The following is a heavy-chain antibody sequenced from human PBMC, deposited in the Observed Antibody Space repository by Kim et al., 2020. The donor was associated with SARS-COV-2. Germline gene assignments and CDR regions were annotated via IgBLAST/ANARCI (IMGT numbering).Heavy chain of an antibody. CDR3: ARTKVIAAAVEDY. J-gene: IGHJ4*02. Sequence: GGSLRLSCAASGFTFSSYWMSWVRQAPGKGLEWVANIKQDGSEKYYVDSVKGRFTISRDNAKNSLYLQMNSLRAEDTAVYYCARTKVIAAAVEDYWGQGTLVTVSS. V-gene: IGHV3-7*03. D-gene: IGHD6-13*01. CDR1: GFTFSSYW. CDR2: IKQDGSEK.